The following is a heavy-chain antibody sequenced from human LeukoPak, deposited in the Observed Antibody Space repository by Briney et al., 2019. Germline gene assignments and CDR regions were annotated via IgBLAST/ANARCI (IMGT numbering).Heavy chain of an antibody. D-gene: IGHD2-2*01. J-gene: IGHJ6*03. V-gene: IGHV1-2*02. Sequence: ASVKVSCKASGYTFTGYYMHWVRQAPGQGLEWMGWINPNSGGTNYAQKFRGRVTMTRDTSISTAYMELSRLRSDDTAVYYCAVRYCSSTSCYFDYYYMDVWGKGTTVTVSS. CDR2: INPNSGGT. CDR3: AVRYCSSTSCYFDYYYMDV. CDR1: GYTFTGYY.